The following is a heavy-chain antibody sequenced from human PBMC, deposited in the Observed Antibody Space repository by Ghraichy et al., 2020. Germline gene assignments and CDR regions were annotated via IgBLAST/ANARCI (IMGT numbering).Heavy chain of an antibody. CDR3: ARQMYSGSYYGMDV. J-gene: IGHJ6*02. CDR1: GYIFSSSG. CDR2: ISIYTGNT. D-gene: IGHD1-26*01. Sequence: ASVKVSCKASGYIFSSSGISWVRQAPGQGLEWMAWISIYTGNTKYAQNHQGRVTVTTDTSTSTAYMELTSPRSNDTAVYYCARQMYSGSYYGMDVWGQGTTVTVSS. V-gene: IGHV1-18*01.